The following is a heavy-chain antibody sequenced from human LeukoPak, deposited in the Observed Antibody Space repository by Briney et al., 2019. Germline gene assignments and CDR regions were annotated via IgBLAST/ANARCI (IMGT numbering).Heavy chain of an antibody. CDR1: GASISSYY. D-gene: IGHD3-10*01. Sequence: SETLSLTCTVSGASISSYYWSWIRQPAGKGLEWIGRIYTSGSTNYNPSLKSRVTMSVDTSKNQFSLKLSSVTAADTAVYYCARETQLLWFGEFAYYFDYWGQGTLVTVSS. J-gene: IGHJ4*02. CDR2: IYTSGST. CDR3: ARETQLLWFGEFAYYFDY. V-gene: IGHV4-4*07.